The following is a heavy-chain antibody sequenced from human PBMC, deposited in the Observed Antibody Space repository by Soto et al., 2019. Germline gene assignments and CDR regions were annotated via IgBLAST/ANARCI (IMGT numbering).Heavy chain of an antibody. CDR1: GGSISSGGYY. CDR2: IYYSGST. Sequence: QVQLQESGPGLVKPSQTLSLTCTVSGGSISSGGYYWSWILQHPGKGLEWIGYIYYSGSTYYNPSLKSRVTISVDTSKNQFSLKLRSVTAADTAVYYCARVCGGDCHYGMDVWGQGTTVTVSS. CDR3: ARVCGGDCHYGMDV. D-gene: IGHD2-21*02. J-gene: IGHJ6*02. V-gene: IGHV4-31*03.